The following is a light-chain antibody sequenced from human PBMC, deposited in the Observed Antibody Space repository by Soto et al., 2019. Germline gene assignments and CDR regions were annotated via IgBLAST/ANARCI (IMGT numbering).Light chain of an antibody. V-gene: IGLV1-44*01. CDR2: SHN. CDR3: ATWDDSLDGYV. J-gene: IGLJ1*01. CDR1: SSNIGSNT. Sequence: QSVLTQPPSASGTPGQRVTISCSGSSSNIGSNTVNWYQQLPGTAPKLLIYSHNQRPSGVPDRFSVSKSGTSASLAISGLQAEDEGGYYCATWDDSLDGYVFGTGTKLTVL.